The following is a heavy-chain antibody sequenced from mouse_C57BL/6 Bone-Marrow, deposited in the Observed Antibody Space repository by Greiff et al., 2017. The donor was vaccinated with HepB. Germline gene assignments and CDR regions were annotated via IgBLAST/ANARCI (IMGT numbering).Heavy chain of an antibody. D-gene: IGHD2-4*01. CDR3: AGDIDYDDAMDY. Sequence: VKLVESGPGLVKPSQSLFLTCSITGFPITSGYYWIWIRQSPGKPLEWMGYITHSGETFYNPSLQSPISITRETSKNQLFLQLNSVTTEDTAMYYCAGDIDYDDAMDYWGQGTSVTVSS. V-gene: IGHV12-3*01. CDR1: GFPITSGYY. J-gene: IGHJ4*01. CDR2: ITHSGET.